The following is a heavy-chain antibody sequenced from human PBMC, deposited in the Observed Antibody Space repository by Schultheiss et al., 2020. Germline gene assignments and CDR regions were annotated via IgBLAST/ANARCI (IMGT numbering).Heavy chain of an antibody. CDR3: AKNLNFYFYYGMDV. Sequence: GGSLRLSCAASGFTFSSYGMHWVRQAPGKGLEWVALISYDGSNKYYADSVKGRFTISRDNSKNTLYLQMNSLRAEDTALYYCAKNLNFYFYYGMDVWGQGTTVTVSS. J-gene: IGHJ6*02. CDR1: GFTFSSYG. V-gene: IGHV3-30*18. CDR2: ISYDGSNK.